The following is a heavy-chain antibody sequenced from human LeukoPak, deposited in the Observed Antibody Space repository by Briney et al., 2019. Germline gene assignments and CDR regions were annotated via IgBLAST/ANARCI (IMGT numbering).Heavy chain of an antibody. J-gene: IGHJ4*02. CDR3: ARGGRITFGGVIVPFDY. D-gene: IGHD3-16*02. CDR2: IYYSGST. Sequence: SETLSLTCTVSGGSISSYYWSWIRQPPGKGLEWTGYIYYSGSTNYNPSLKSRVTISVDTSKNQFSLKLSSVTAADTAVYYCARGGRITFGGVIVPFDYWGQGTLVTVSS. CDR1: GGSISSYY. V-gene: IGHV4-59*01.